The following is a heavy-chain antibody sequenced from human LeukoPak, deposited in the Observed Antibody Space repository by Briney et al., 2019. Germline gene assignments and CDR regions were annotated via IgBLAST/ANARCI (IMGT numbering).Heavy chain of an antibody. V-gene: IGHV3-23*01. CDR2: ISDSGGST. J-gene: IGHJ4*02. CDR1: GLTFSNYA. CDR3: VNRGILIWKVIIVGLHKEVYYFDG. Sequence: GGSLRLSCAASGLTFSNYAMSWVRQAPGKGLEWVSCISDSGGSTLYADSVKGRLIISRDNSKNTLYLQMNRLRAEDTAVYYCVNRGILIWKVIIVGLHKEVYYFDGWGQGTLVTVSS. D-gene: IGHD3-10*01.